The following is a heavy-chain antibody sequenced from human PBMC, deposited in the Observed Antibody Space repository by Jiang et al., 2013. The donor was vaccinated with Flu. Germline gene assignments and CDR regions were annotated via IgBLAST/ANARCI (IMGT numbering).Heavy chain of an antibody. Sequence: LLKPSETLSLTCAVYGGSFSGYYWSWIRQPPGKGLEWIGEINHSGSTNYNPSLKSRVTISVDTSKNQFSLKLSSVTAADTAVYYCARESRYYYDSSGYPHNWFDPWGQGTLVTVSS. V-gene: IGHV4-34*01. CDR3: ARESRYYYDSSGYPHNWFDP. J-gene: IGHJ5*02. CDR1: GGSFSGYY. CDR2: INHSGST. D-gene: IGHD3-22*01.